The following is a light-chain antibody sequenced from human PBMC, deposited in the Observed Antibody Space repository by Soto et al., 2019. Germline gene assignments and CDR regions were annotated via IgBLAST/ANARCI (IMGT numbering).Light chain of an antibody. CDR2: KAS. J-gene: IGKJ1*01. V-gene: IGKV1-5*03. CDR1: QTISSW. CDR3: QHYNSYSEA. Sequence: DIRMNQSPSTLSGSVGDRVTITCRASQTISSWLAWYQQKPGKAPKLLIYKASTLKSGVPSRFSGSGSGTEFTLTISSLQPDDFATYYCQHYNSYSEAFGQGTNVDI.